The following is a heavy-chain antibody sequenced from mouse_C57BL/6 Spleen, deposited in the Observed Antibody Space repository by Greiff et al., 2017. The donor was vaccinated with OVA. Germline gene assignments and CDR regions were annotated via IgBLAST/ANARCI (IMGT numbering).Heavy chain of an antibody. J-gene: IGHJ2*01. CDR3: AGTTVVIDY. CDR2: INPYNGGT. Sequence: VQLQQSGPVLVKPGASVKMSCKASGYTFTPHHLNWVKQSHGKSLEWIGVINPYNGGTSYNQKFKGKATLTVDKSSSTAYMELNSLTSEDSAVYYCAGTTVVIDYWGQGTTLTVSS. V-gene: IGHV1-19*01. D-gene: IGHD1-1*01. CDR1: GYTFTPHH.